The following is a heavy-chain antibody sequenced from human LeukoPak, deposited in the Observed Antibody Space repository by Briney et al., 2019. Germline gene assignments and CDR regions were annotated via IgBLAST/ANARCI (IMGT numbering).Heavy chain of an antibody. J-gene: IGHJ4*02. CDR2: INSDGSST. CDR1: GFTFSSYW. Sequence: GGSLRLSCAASGFTFSSYWMHWVRQAPGKGLVWVSRINSDGSSTIYADSVKGRFTISRDNAKNTLYLQMNSLRAEDTAVYYCSTQRGGSPGDYWGQGALVTVSS. V-gene: IGHV3-74*01. CDR3: STQRGGSPGDY. D-gene: IGHD6-25*01.